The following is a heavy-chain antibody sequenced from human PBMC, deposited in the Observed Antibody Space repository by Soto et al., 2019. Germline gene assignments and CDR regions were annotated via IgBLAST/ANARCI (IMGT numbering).Heavy chain of an antibody. V-gene: IGHV1-8*01. D-gene: IGHD6-13*01. CDR1: GYTFTSYD. J-gene: IGHJ6*03. CDR2: MNPNSGNT. CDR3: AGSYSSSYGYYYYYYMDV. Sequence: GASVKVSCKASGYTFTSYDINWVRQATGQGLEWMGWMNPNSGNTGYAQNFQGRVTMTRNTSISTAYMELSSLRSEDTAVYYCAGSYSSSYGYYYYYYMDVWGKGTTVTVSS.